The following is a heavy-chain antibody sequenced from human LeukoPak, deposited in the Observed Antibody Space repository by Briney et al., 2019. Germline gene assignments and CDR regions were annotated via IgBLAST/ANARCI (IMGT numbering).Heavy chain of an antibody. J-gene: IGHJ4*02. CDR1: GFTFSNYA. CDR3: ARGHTAVTRHFDF. CDR2: ISSGSSAI. D-gene: IGHD4-17*01. V-gene: IGHV3-21*01. Sequence: GGSLRPSCAASGFTFSNYAINWVRQAPGKGLEWVSIISSGSSAIFSADALKGRFTISRDDAKNLLYLDMNSLRAEDTAVYYCARGHTAVTRHFDFWGQGTLVTVSS.